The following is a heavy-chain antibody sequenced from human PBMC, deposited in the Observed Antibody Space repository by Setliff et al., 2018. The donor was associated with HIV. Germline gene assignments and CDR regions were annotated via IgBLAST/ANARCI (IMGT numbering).Heavy chain of an antibody. CDR1: GFTFSSYA. D-gene: IGHD5-18*01. CDR3: AKGGYGGAYYVAGY. CDR2: ITAGGTT. Sequence: GGSLRLSCAASGFTFSSYAMSWVRQAPGKGLEWVSIITAGGTTYYADSVKGRFTISRDDTKNTVSLQMTNLEPGDTAMYYCAKGGYGGAYYVAGYWGQGTKVTVSS. V-gene: IGHV3-23*01. J-gene: IGHJ4*02.